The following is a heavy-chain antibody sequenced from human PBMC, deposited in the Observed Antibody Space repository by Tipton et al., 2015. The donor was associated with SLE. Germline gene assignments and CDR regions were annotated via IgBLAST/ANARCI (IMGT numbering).Heavy chain of an antibody. J-gene: IGHJ4*02. CDR1: GFTFGDFA. D-gene: IGHD3-16*01. Sequence: SLRLSCAASGFTFGDFAMHWVRQGPGKGLEWVAALWYDGSKKFYADSVKGRLTISRDNSQNTLFLQMNSLRVEDTAVYCCARGGGGYTHVQNDHWGQGTLVTVSS. CDR3: ARGGGGYTHVQNDH. V-gene: IGHV3-33*03. CDR2: LWYDGSKK.